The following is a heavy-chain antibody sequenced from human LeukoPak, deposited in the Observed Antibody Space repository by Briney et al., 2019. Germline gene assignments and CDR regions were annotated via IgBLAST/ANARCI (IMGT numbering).Heavy chain of an antibody. D-gene: IGHD1-1*01. CDR2: IYTSGST. J-gene: IGHJ4*02. CDR1: GGSMNSYY. V-gene: IGHV4-4*07. CDR3: VRNGLPADY. Sequence: SETLSLTCTVSGGSMNSYYWSWIRQPAAKGLEWIGHIYTSGSTNYNPSLKSRVTMSVDTSKHQFSLKLSSVTAADTAVYYCVRNGLPADYWGQGTLVTVS.